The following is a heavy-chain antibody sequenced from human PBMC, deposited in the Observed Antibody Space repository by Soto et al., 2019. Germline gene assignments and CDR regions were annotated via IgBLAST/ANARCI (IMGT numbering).Heavy chain of an antibody. J-gene: IGHJ5*02. CDR2: INPSGGST. D-gene: IGHD6-13*01. CDR3: ARGIGALIAEADNNWFDP. Sequence: QVQLVQSGAEVKKPGASVKVSCKASGYTFTSYYMHWVLQAPGKGLEWLGIINPSGGSTSYAQKFQGRVTMTRGAATSTVDMELSSLSSEDTAVYDCARGIGALIAEADNNWFDPWGQGTLVTVSS. CDR1: GYTFTSYY. V-gene: IGHV1-46*01.